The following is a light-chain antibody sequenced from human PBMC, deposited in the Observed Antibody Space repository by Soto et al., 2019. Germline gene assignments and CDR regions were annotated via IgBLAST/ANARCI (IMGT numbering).Light chain of an antibody. J-gene: IGKJ3*01. CDR1: QSIGRW. V-gene: IGKV1-5*01. Sequence: DIQMTQSPSTLSAFVGDRVTITCRASQSIGRWLAWYQQKPGKAPKLLIYDASSLESGVPSRFSASGSGTDFTLTISSLQPEDYATYYCQQSYNAPFNFGPGTKVDIK. CDR2: DAS. CDR3: QQSYNAPFN.